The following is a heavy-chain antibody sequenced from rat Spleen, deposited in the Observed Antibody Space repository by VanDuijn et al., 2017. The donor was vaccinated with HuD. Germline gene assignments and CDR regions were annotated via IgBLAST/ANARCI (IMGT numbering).Heavy chain of an antibody. CDR2: VWSDGDT. D-gene: IGHD1-2*01. CDR1: GFTLTRYH. J-gene: IGHJ3*01. CDR3: ARAGSAAISLGNWFAY. Sequence: QVQLKESGPGLVQPSQTLSLTCTVSGFTLTRYHVHWVRQPPGKGLEWMGVVWSDGDTSYNSSLTSRLSISRDTSKSQVFLSMSSLQTEYTATYYCARAGSAAISLGNWFAYWGQGTLVTVSS. V-gene: IGHV2-32*01.